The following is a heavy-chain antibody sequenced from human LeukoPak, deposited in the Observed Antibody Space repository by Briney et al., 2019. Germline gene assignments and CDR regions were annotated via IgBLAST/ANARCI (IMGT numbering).Heavy chain of an antibody. CDR2: IIPILGIA. D-gene: IGHD6-13*01. CDR1: GGTFSSYA. CDR3: ARATDGYSSSPGY. Sequence: ASVKVSCKASGGTFSSYAISWVRQAPGQGLELMGRIIPILGIANYAQKFQGRVTITADKSTSTAYMELSSLRSEDTAVYYCARATDGYSSSPGYWGQGTLVTVSS. V-gene: IGHV1-69*04. J-gene: IGHJ4*02.